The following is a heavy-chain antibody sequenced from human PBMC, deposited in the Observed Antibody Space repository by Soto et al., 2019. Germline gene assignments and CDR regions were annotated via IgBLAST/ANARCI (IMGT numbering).Heavy chain of an antibody. V-gene: IGHV1-69*01. CDR1: GGTFSSYA. CDR3: ARAIVARQYSSSWYGWFAP. J-gene: IGHJ5*02. CDR2: IIPIFGTA. D-gene: IGHD6-13*01. Sequence: QVQLVQSGAEVKKPGSSVKVSCKASGGTFSSYAISWVRQAPGQGLEWMGGIIPIFGTANYAQKVQGRVTITADESTSTAYMELSSLRSEDTAVYYCARAIVARQYSSSWYGWFAPWGQGTLVTVSS.